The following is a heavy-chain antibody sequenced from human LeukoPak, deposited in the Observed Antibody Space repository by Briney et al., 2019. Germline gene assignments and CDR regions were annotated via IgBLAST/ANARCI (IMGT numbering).Heavy chain of an antibody. CDR1: GFTFSRSN. CDR2: ISSDSSAI. D-gene: IGHD3-22*01. J-gene: IGHJ6*02. CDR3: AREGYYYDSSGPYYYGMDV. Sequence: GGSLRLSCAASGFTFSRSNMNWVRQAPGKGLEWLSYISSDSSAIYYADSVKGRFTISRDNAKNSLYLQMSSLRAEDTAVYYCAREGYYYDSSGPYYYGMDVWGQGTTVTVSS. V-gene: IGHV3-48*04.